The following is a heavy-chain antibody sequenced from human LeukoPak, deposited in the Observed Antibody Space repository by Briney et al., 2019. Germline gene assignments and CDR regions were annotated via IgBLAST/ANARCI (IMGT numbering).Heavy chain of an antibody. Sequence: PSETLSLTCAVYGGSFSGYYWTWISQPPGKGLEWIGEINHSGSTNYNPSLKSRVTISVDTSKNHLSLKLSSVTAADTAVYYCARRAEYSSPFYYYYYLDVWGKGTTVTVSS. V-gene: IGHV4-34*01. J-gene: IGHJ6*03. D-gene: IGHD6-6*01. CDR2: INHSGST. CDR3: ARRAEYSSPFYYYYYLDV. CDR1: GGSFSGYY.